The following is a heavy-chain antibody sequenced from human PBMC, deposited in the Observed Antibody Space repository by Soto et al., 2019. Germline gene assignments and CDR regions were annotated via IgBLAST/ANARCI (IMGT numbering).Heavy chain of an antibody. D-gene: IGHD2-2*01. V-gene: IGHV4-59*01. CDR1: GGSISSYY. CDR2: IYYSGST. CDR3: ARGVVGYCSSTSCYGGYYYYYYYMDV. J-gene: IGHJ6*03. Sequence: QVQLQESGPGLVKPSETLSLTCTVSGGSISSYYWSWIRQPPGKGLEWIGYIYYSGSTNYNPSLKSRVTISVDTSQNQFSVKLSSVTAADTAVYYCARGVVGYCSSTSCYGGYYYYYYYMDVWGKGTTVTVSS.